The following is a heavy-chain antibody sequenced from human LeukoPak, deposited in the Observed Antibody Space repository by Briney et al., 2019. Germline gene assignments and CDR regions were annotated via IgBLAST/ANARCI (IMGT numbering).Heavy chain of an antibody. CDR3: ARGNPTRYCSGGSCYSSGY. V-gene: IGHV1-18*01. D-gene: IGHD2-15*01. CDR1: GYTFTSYG. J-gene: IGHJ4*02. CDR2: ISAYNGNT. Sequence: ASVKVSCKASGYTFTSYGISWVRQAPGQGLEWMGWISAYNGNTNYAQKLQGRVTMTTDTSTSTAYMELSRLRSDDTAVYYCARGNPTRYCSGGSCYSSGYWGQGTLVTVSS.